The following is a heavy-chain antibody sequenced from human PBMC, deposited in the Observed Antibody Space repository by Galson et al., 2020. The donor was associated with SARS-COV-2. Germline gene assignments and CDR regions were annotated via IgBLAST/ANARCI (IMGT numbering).Heavy chain of an antibody. D-gene: IGHD3-22*01. V-gene: IGHV3-15*01. J-gene: IGHJ6*02. CDR3: TTEGPYYYDSSGIGRGV. Sequence: GESLKISCAASGFTFSNAWMSWVRQAPGKGLEWVGRIKSKTDGGTTDYAAPVKGRFTISRDDSKNTLYLQMNSLKTEDTAVYYCTTEGPYYYDSSGIGRGVWGQGTTVTVSS. CDR1: GFTFSNAW. CDR2: IKSKTDGGTT.